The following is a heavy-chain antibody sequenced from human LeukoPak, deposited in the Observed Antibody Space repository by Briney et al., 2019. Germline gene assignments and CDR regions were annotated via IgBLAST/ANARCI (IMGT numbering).Heavy chain of an antibody. CDR1: GFTFSTYG. CDR2: IRDDGSNK. V-gene: IGHV3-33*01. D-gene: IGHD5-24*01. J-gene: IGHJ6*02. CDR3: ARDIIPRDGYNLVYYYYCMDV. Sequence: PGGSLRLSCAASGFTFSTYGMHWVRQAPGKGLEWVAVIRDDGSNKYYADSVKGRFTISSDNSKNTLYVQMTSLRAEDTAVYYCARDIIPRDGYNLVYYYYCMDVWGQGTTVTVSS.